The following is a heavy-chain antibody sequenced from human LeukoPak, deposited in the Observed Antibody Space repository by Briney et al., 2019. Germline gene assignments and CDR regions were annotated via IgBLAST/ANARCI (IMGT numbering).Heavy chain of an antibody. V-gene: IGHV4-59*08. Sequence: SETLSLTCTVSGASISSYYWSWIRQPPGKGLEWIGYIYYSGSTNYNPSLKSRVTISVDTSKNQFSLKLSSVTAADTAVYYCARARYYYDSSGPRGAFDIWGQGTMVTVSS. CDR3: ARARYYYDSSGPRGAFDI. CDR2: IYYSGST. J-gene: IGHJ3*02. CDR1: GASISSYY. D-gene: IGHD3-22*01.